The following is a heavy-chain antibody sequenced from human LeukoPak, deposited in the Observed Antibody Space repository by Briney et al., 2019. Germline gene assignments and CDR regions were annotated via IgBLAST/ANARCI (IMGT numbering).Heavy chain of an antibody. CDR3: ARREDSSGYYPDHFDY. Sequence: SETLSLTCTVSGGSISGRGHYWGWIRQSPGKGLEWIGSLYYSGSTYYNPSLKGRVTMSVDTSKNQFSLNLSSVTAADTAVYYCARREDSSGYYPDHFDYWGQGTLVTVSS. D-gene: IGHD3-22*01. CDR1: GGSISGRGHY. J-gene: IGHJ4*02. V-gene: IGHV4-39*01. CDR2: LYYSGST.